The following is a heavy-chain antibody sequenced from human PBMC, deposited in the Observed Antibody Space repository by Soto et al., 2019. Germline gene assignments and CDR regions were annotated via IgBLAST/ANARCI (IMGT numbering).Heavy chain of an antibody. D-gene: IGHD6-13*01. CDR2: IYPGDSDT. J-gene: IGHJ6*02. V-gene: IGHV5-51*01. CDR3: ARHGYSSSWRTQLGYYYGMDV. CDR1: GYSFTSYW. Sequence: RGESLKISCKGSGYSFTSYWIGWVRQMPGKGLEWMGIIYPGDSDTRYSPSFQGQVTISADKSISTAYLQWSSLKASDTAMYYCARHGYSSSWRTQLGYYYGMDVWGQGTTVTVSS.